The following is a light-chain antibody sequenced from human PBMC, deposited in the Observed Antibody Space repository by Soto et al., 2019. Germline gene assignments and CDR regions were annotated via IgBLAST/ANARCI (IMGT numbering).Light chain of an antibody. V-gene: IGLV2-14*03. CDR1: SSDIGAYNY. Sequence: QSALTQPASVSGSPGQSITISCTGTSSDIGAYNYVSWYQQHPGKAPKLMIYDVNIRPSGVSNRFSGSKSGNTASLTISRLQAEDEADYYCTSWTTSTTMIFGGGTKVTV. CDR3: TSWTTSTTMI. CDR2: DVN. J-gene: IGLJ2*01.